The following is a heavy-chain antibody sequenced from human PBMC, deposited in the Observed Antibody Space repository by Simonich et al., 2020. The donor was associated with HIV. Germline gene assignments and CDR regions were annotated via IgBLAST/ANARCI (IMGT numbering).Heavy chain of an antibody. D-gene: IGHD3-16*01. V-gene: IGHV3-30*07. CDR1: GFTFSSYA. Sequence: QVQLVESGGGVVQPGRSLRLSCAASGFTFSSYAMHWVRQAPGKGLEWVAVKSHDGSNKYYADSVKGRFTISRYNAKNTLYLQMNSLRAEDTAVYYCASGGSISSVWADDYWGQGTLVTVSS. CDR2: KSHDGSNK. J-gene: IGHJ4*02. CDR3: ASGGSISSVWADDY.